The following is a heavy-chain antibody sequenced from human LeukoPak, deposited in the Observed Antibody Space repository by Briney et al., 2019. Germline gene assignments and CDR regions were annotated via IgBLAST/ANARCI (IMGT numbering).Heavy chain of an antibody. CDR1: GYTFTSYD. V-gene: IGHV1-8*03. Sequence: ASVKVSCKASGYTFTSYDINWVRQATGQGLEWMGRMNPNSGNTGYAQKFQGRVTITRNTSISTAYMELSSLRSEDTAVYYCAKDARRTFGLSSGLYRGSYYFDYWGQGTLVTVSS. J-gene: IGHJ4*02. CDR2: MNPNSGNT. CDR3: AKDARRTFGLSSGLYRGSYYFDY. D-gene: IGHD6-19*01.